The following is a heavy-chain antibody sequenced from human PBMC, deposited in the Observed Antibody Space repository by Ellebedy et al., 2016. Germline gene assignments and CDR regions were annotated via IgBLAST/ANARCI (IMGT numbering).Heavy chain of an antibody. CDR2: IYYSGST. CDR3: ARTAAGTLYYYGMDV. D-gene: IGHD6-13*01. CDR1: GGSISSSSYY. V-gene: IGHV4-39*07. J-gene: IGHJ6*02. Sequence: SETLSLTCTVSGGSISSSSYYWGWLRQPPGRGLECIGSIYYSGSTYYNPSLKSRVTISVDTSKNQFSLKLSSVTAADTAVYYCARTAAGTLYYYGMDVWGQGTTVTVSS.